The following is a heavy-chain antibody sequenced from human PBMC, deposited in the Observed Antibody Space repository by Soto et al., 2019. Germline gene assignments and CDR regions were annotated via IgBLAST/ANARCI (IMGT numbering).Heavy chain of an antibody. D-gene: IGHD2-21*02. Sequence: SETLSLTCTVSGGSISSSSYYWGWIRQPPGRGLEWIGSIYYSGSTYYNPSLKSRVTISVDTSKNQFSLKLSSVTAADTAVYYCARPVVTAISPKYNWFDPWGQGTLVTVSS. CDR3: ARPVVTAISPKYNWFDP. CDR2: IYYSGST. CDR1: GGSISSSSYY. J-gene: IGHJ5*02. V-gene: IGHV4-39*01.